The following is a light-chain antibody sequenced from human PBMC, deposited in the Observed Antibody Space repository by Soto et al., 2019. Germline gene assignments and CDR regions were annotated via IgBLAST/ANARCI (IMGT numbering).Light chain of an antibody. CDR3: QQYGSSPPGLT. V-gene: IGKV3-20*01. J-gene: IGKJ4*01. CDR1: QSVSSSY. CDR2: GAS. Sequence: IVLTQSPGTLSLSPGERATLSCRASQSVSSSYLAWYQQKPGQAPRLLIYGASSRATGIPDRFSGSGSGTDFTLTISRLEPEDFAVYYCQQYGSSPPGLTFGGGTKVETK.